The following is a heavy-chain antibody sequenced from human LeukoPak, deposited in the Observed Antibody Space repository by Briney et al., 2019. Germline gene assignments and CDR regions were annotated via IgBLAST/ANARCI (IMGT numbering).Heavy chain of an antibody. CDR3: ASPPSGDGGSFEY. Sequence: SVKVSCKASGGTFSTYAISWVRQAPGHGLEWMGGIVPMFNTTNYAQKFQGRVTITADESTSTAYMELSSLRSDDTAVYYCASPPSGDGGSFEYWGQGTLGTVSS. CDR1: GGTFSTYA. D-gene: IGHD3-10*01. J-gene: IGHJ4*02. V-gene: IGHV1-69*01. CDR2: IVPMFNTT.